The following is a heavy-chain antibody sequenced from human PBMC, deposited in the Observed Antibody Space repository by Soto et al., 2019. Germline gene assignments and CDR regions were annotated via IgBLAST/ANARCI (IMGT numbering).Heavy chain of an antibody. CDR3: AKDPRLGIVATILDY. CDR1: GFTFSSYA. V-gene: IGHV3-23*01. CDR2: ISGSGGST. D-gene: IGHD5-12*01. J-gene: IGHJ4*02. Sequence: PGGSLRLSCAASGFTFSSYAMSWVRQAPGKGLEWVSAISGSGGSTYYADSVKGRFTISRDNSKNTLYLQMNSLRAEDTAVYYCAKDPRLGIVATILDYWGQGTLVTVSS.